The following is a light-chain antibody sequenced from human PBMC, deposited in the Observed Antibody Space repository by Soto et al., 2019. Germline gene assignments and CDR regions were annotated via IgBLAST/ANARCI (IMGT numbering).Light chain of an antibody. CDR1: NIGDNP. V-gene: IGLV1-44*01. J-gene: IGLJ3*02. Sequence: QSLVTQPTSVSGTPGQRVAISCSGSNIGDNPVNWYRQLPGTAPKLLIYSDNQRPSGVPDRFSGSKSGTSASLAISGLLSEDEADYHCAVWDDSLNGWVFGGGTKVTVL. CDR3: AVWDDSLNGWV. CDR2: SDN.